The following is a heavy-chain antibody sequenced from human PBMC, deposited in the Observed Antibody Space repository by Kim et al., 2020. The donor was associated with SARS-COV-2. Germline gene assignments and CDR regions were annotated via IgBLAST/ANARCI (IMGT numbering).Heavy chain of an antibody. D-gene: IGHD1-26*01. J-gene: IGHJ5*02. CDR3: TGPYSAICRFWA. Sequence: SETLSLTCTVSGGSITSSTYYWGWIRQPPGKGLEWIGSIYYSGGTSYNPSLKSRVTISVDTSKNQFALKLSSVTAADTAIYYCTGPYSAICRFWAWGQGT. V-gene: IGHV4-39*01. CDR2: IYYSGGT. CDR1: GGSITSSTYY.